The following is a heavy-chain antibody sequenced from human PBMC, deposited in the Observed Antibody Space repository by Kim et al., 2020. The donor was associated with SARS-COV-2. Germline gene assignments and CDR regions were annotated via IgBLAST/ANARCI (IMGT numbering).Heavy chain of an antibody. D-gene: IGHD3-22*01. CDR3: ATDYYDSSGLAGS. V-gene: IGHV3-48*03. J-gene: IGHJ5*02. Sequence: YADSVKGRFTISRDNAKNSLYLQMNSLRAEDTAVYYCATDYYDSSGLAGSWGQGTLVTVSS.